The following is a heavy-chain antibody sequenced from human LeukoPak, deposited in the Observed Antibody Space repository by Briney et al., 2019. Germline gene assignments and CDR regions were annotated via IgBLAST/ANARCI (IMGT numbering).Heavy chain of an antibody. V-gene: IGHV3-33*08. CDR1: GVTFSNYG. Sequence: GGCLRLSCAASGVTFSNYGMHWVRQAPGKGLEWVAVIRYDGSNKYYADSVKGRFTISRDNSKNTLYLQMNSLRAEDTAVYYCARARYDSPYAFDIWGQGTMVTVSS. CDR3: ARARYDSPYAFDI. CDR2: IRYDGSNK. J-gene: IGHJ3*02. D-gene: IGHD3-22*01.